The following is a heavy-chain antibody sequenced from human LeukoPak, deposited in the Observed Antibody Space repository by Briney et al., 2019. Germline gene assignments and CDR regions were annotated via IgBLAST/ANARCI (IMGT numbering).Heavy chain of an antibody. V-gene: IGHV4-31*03. CDR2: IYYSGST. J-gene: IGHJ4*02. CDR1: GGSISSGGYY. Sequence: PSETLSLTCTVSGGSISSGGYYWSWIRQHPGKGLEWIGYIYYSGSTYYNPSLKSRVTISVDTSKNQFSLKLSSVTAADAAVYYCERSNYGSGSYYNIWGQGTLVTVSS. D-gene: IGHD3-10*01. CDR3: ERSNYGSGSYYNI.